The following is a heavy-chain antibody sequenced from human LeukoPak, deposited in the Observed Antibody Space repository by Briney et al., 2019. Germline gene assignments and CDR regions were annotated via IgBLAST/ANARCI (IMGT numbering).Heavy chain of an antibody. D-gene: IGHD4-17*01. Sequence: SETLSLTCAVSGGSISSGGYSWSWIRQPPGKGQEWIGYIYHSGSTYYNPSLKSRVTISVDRSKNQFSLKLSSVTAADTAVYYCARVSPTVSFDYWGQGTLVTVSS. CDR3: ARVSPTVSFDY. CDR1: GGSISSGGYS. V-gene: IGHV4-30-2*01. CDR2: IYHSGST. J-gene: IGHJ4*02.